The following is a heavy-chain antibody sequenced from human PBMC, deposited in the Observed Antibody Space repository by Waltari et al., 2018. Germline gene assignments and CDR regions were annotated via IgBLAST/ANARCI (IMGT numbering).Heavy chain of an antibody. CDR2: INNGGVDR. Sequence: EVQLLESGGGVAQPGGSLRPPCAASGFTSTDYAMSWVRQTPERGLEWVSGINNGGVDRYYTDSVKGRFTISRDNSKNTLYLQMSSLRAEDTAVYYCAKEIGALGTPVFDYWGQGTLVSVSS. CDR3: AKEIGALGTPVFDY. V-gene: IGHV3-23*01. CDR1: GFTSTDYA. J-gene: IGHJ4*02. D-gene: IGHD6-13*01.